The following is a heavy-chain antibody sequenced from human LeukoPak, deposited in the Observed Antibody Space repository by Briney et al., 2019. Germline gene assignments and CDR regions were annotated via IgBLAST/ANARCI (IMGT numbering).Heavy chain of an antibody. CDR3: ARELSCSGGSCYSFDY. Sequence: GGSLRLSCAASGFTPADYGMSWVRHAPGGGREWVSGIIWDGGSTGYADSGKGRFTISRDNDKNSLYLQMNSMRAEDTALYHCARELSCSGGSCYSFDYWGQGTLVTVSS. D-gene: IGHD2-15*01. CDR1: GFTPADYG. CDR2: IIWDGGST. V-gene: IGHV3-20*01. J-gene: IGHJ4*02.